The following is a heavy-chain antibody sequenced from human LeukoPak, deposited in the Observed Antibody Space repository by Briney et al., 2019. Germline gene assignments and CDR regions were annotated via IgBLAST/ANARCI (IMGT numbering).Heavy chain of an antibody. Sequence: KPSETLSLTCTVSGGSISSYYWSWIRQPAGKGLEWIGRIYTSGSTSYNPSLKSRVTMSVDTSKNQFSLKLSSVTAADTAVYYCARDTAAAGFYYYMDVWGKGTTVTVSS. J-gene: IGHJ6*03. V-gene: IGHV4-4*07. D-gene: IGHD6-13*01. CDR3: ARDTAAAGFYYYMDV. CDR2: IYTSGST. CDR1: GGSISSYY.